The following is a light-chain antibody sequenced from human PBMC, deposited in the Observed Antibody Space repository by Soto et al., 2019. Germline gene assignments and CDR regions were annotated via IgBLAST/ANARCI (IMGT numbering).Light chain of an antibody. CDR3: QQRSNWPRT. Sequence: EIVLTQSPATLSLSPGERATLSCRISQSVSNYLAWYQQKPGQAPRLLIYDASNRATGIPARFSGSGSGTDFTLTISSLEPEDFALYYCQQRSNWPRTFGQGTKVDIK. CDR2: DAS. V-gene: IGKV3-11*01. J-gene: IGKJ1*01. CDR1: QSVSNY.